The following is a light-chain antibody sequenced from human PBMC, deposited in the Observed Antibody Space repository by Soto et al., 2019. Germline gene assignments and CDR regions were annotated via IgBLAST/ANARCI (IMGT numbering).Light chain of an antibody. V-gene: IGKV3-15*01. J-gene: IGKJ1*01. Sequence: EIVMTQSPATLSVSPGERVTLSCRASQSVSSDLAWYQQRPGQAPRLLIYGASTRATGIPGRFSGSGSGTEFTLTISSLQPEDFATYYCQQSYSTPRTFGQGTKVDIK. CDR2: GAS. CDR1: QSVSSD. CDR3: QQSYSTPRT.